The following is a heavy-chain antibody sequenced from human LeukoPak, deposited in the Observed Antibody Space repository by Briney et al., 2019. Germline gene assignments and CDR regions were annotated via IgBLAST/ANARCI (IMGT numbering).Heavy chain of an antibody. CDR3: ARAPSYGDTDRYYFDY. J-gene: IGHJ4*02. D-gene: IGHD4-17*01. CDR2: IYYSGST. V-gene: IGHV4-31*03. Sequence: PSETLSLTCTVSDGSISSGGYYWSWIRQHPGKGLEWIGYIYYSGSTYYNPSLKSRVTISVDTSKNQFSLKLSSVTAADTAVYYCARAPSYGDTDRYYFDYWGQGTLVTVSS. CDR1: DGSISSGGYY.